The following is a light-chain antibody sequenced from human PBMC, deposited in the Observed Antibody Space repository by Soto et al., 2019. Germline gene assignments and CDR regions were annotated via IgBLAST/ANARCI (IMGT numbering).Light chain of an antibody. CDR3: QQYGSSPQT. Sequence: DIVLPQSPATLSLSPGERATLSCRAGQSVSSGLAWYQQKPGRTPRLLIYAASTRATGIPARFSGSGSGTDFTLTISRLEPEDFAVYYCQQYGSSPQTFGQGTKVDIK. CDR2: AAS. V-gene: IGKV3-20*01. CDR1: QSVSSG. J-gene: IGKJ1*01.